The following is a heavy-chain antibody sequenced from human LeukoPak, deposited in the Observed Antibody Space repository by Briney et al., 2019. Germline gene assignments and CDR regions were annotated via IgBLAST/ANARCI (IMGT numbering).Heavy chain of an antibody. J-gene: IGHJ4*02. CDR2: INPNSGGT. V-gene: IGHV1-2*02. CDR1: GYTLTELS. Sequence: GASVKVSCKVSGYTLTELSMHWVRQAPGKGLEWMGWINPNSGGTNYAQKFQGRVTMTRDTSISTAYMELSRLRSDDTAVYYCARDREWELFHWGQGTLVTVSS. D-gene: IGHD1-26*01. CDR3: ARDREWELFH.